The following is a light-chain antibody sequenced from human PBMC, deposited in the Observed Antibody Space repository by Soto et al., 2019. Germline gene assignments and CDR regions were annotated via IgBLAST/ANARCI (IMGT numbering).Light chain of an antibody. CDR2: GAS. J-gene: IGKJ1*01. V-gene: IGKV3-20*01. CDR3: QQYGRSPWA. CDR1: QSVGSD. Sequence: EIVMTQSPATLPVSPGERATLSCRASQSVGSDLAWYQQKPGQATRLVIYGASTRATGIPDRFSGRRSVTDFTLSIRGLEPEYFAVYYCQQYGRSPWAVGQGTEVHI.